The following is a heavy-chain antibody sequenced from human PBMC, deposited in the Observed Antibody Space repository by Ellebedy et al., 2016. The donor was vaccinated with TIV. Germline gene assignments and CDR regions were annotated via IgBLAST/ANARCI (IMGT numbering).Heavy chain of an antibody. Sequence: PGGSLRLSCEASGFTFSSFAMSWVRQTPGKGLEWVSVINNNGDSTYYADFMKGRFTISRDNSKNTLLLQLNSLRAEYTAIYYCARDFHLTGCPFLYVDYWGQGTLGTVSS. CDR3: ARDFHLTGCPFLYVDY. V-gene: IGHV3-23*01. CDR2: INNNGDST. CDR1: GFTFSSFA. J-gene: IGHJ4*02. D-gene: IGHD2-2*02.